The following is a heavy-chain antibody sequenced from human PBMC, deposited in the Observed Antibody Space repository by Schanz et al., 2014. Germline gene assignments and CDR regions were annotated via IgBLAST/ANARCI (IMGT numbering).Heavy chain of an antibody. J-gene: IGHJ4*02. V-gene: IGHV3-23*01. CDR3: AKAGSGWSTAGYYY. CDR2: MSGSGSTA. CDR1: GFTFFGSFA. D-gene: IGHD6-19*01. Sequence: EVQLLESGGGLVQPGGSLRLSCVASGFTFFGSFAMSWVRQAPGKGLEWVSGMSGSGSTADYADSVKGRFTISRENSKSILYLQMNSLRAEDTAVYYCAKAGSGWSTAGYYYWGQGTLVTVSS.